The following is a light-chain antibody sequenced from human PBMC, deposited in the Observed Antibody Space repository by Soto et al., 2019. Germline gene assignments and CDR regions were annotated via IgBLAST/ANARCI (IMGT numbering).Light chain of an antibody. CDR2: GAS. CDR3: QQYGSSPET. J-gene: IGKJ1*01. V-gene: IGKV3-20*01. Sequence: ENVLTQSPGTLSLSPGERATLSCRASQNVNNNYLAWYQQKPGQAPRLLIFGASNRATGTPDRFSGSGSATDFTLTISSLEPEDFVVYYCQQYGSSPETFGQGTKVEIK. CDR1: QNVNNNY.